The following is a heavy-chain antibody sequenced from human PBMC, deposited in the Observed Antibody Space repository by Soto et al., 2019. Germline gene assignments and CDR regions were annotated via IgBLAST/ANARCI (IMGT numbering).Heavy chain of an antibody. D-gene: IGHD5-12*01. J-gene: IGHJ4*02. CDR2: IIPIFGTA. V-gene: IGHV1-69*01. CDR1: GGTFSSYA. CDR3: EVGGDDPHTKYYFDY. Sequence: QVQLVQSGAEVKKPGSSVKVSCKTSGGTFSSYAISWVRQAPGQGLEWMGGIIPIFGTANYAQKFQGRVTITADESTSTAYMELSSLRSEDTAVYYCEVGGDDPHTKYYFDYWGQGTLVTVSS.